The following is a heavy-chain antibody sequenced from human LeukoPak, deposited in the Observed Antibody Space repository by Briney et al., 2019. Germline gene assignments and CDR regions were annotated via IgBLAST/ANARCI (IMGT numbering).Heavy chain of an antibody. D-gene: IGHD1-26*01. V-gene: IGHV3-33*06. CDR3: AKEATTEPLSYFDY. CDR2: IWYDGSNK. Sequence: PGGALRPSRAASGFTFSSYGMHWVRPAPGKGLEWVAVIWYDGSNKYYADSVKGRFTISRDNSKNTLYLQMNSLRAEDTAVYYCAKEATTEPLSYFDYWGQGTLVAVSS. J-gene: IGHJ4*02. CDR1: GFTFSSYG.